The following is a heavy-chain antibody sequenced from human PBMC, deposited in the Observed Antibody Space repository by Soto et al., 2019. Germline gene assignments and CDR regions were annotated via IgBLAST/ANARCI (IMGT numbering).Heavy chain of an antibody. CDR2: ISAYNGNT. CDR3: VVAAQPYYFDY. D-gene: IGHD2-15*01. J-gene: IGHJ4*02. CDR1: GYSFTSYA. V-gene: IGHV1-18*01. Sequence: QVKLVQSGAEVKKPGASVKVSCKASGYSFTSYAISWVRQAPGQGLEWMGWISAYNGNTNYAQKLQGRVTMTTDTSTSTVYMELRSLRSDDTAVYYCVVAAQPYYFDYWGQGTLVTVSS.